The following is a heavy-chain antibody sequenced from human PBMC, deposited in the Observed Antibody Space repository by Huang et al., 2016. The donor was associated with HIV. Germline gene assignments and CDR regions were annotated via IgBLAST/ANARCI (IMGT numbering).Heavy chain of an antibody. Sequence: QVHLVQSGAEVKKPGASVKVSCKASGYTFTNYAINWVRQAPGRGLEGMGWMNPNPGNTGFAQSFQGRVTKTRKTSITTAYMELTSVTAEDTAVYYCARSAYGDLDYWGLGTLVIVSS. J-gene: IGHJ4*02. CDR1: GYTFTNYA. D-gene: IGHD4-17*01. V-gene: IGHV1-8*02. CDR3: ARSAYGDLDY. CDR2: MNPNPGNT.